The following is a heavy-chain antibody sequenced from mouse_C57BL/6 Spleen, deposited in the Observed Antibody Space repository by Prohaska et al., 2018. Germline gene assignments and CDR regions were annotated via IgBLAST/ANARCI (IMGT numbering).Heavy chain of an antibody. V-gene: IGHV1-62-2*01. CDR2: FYPGSGSI. CDR3: ARHEEGTPYAMDY. D-gene: IGHD3-3*01. J-gene: IGHJ4*01. Sequence: WVKQRSGQGLEWIGWFYPGSGSIKYNEKFKDKATLTADKSSSTVYMELSRLTSEDSAVYFCARHEEGTPYAMDYWGQGTSVTVSS.